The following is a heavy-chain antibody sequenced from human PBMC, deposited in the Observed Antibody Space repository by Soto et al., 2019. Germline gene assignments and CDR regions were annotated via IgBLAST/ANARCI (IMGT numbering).Heavy chain of an antibody. D-gene: IGHD6-13*01. V-gene: IGHV1-3*01. Sequence: QVQLVQSGAEVKKPGASVMLSCKASGYTFTTYTMNWVRQAPGQRLEWMGWINPVNGNTKSSQKFQDRVIITRDTSASTAYKELRSLKSEDTAVYYCARGIATGQLDPWGQGTLVIVSS. J-gene: IGHJ5*02. CDR2: INPVNGNT. CDR3: ARGIATGQLDP. CDR1: GYTFTTYT.